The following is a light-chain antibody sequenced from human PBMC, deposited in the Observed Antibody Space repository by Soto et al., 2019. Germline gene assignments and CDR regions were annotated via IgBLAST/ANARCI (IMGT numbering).Light chain of an antibody. V-gene: IGKV1-39*01. CDR3: QQSYSTPIT. Sequence: TQSPATLSVSPGERATLSCRASQSVSSNLARYQQKPGKAPKLLIYAASSLQSGVPSRFSGSGSGTDFTLTISSLQPEDFATYYCQQSYSTPITFGQGTRLDIK. J-gene: IGKJ5*01. CDR1: QSVSSN. CDR2: AAS.